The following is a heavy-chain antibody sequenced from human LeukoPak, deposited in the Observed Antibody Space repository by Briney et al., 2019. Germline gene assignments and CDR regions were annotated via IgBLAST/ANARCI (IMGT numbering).Heavy chain of an antibody. V-gene: IGHV3-53*01. CDR3: AKDDSRTGDSSGWFLLDY. Sequence: PGGSLRLSCAASGFTVSSTYMSWVRQAPGKGLEWVSVFYSGDTTYYADSVKGRFTISRDNSKNTLYLQMNSLRAEDTAVYYCAKDDSRTGDSSGWFLLDYWGQGTLVTVSS. D-gene: IGHD6-19*01. J-gene: IGHJ4*02. CDR2: FYSGDTT. CDR1: GFTVSSTY.